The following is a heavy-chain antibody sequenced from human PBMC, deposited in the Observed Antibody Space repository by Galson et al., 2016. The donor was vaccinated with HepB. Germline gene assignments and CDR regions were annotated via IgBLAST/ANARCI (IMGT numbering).Heavy chain of an antibody. J-gene: IGHJ4*02. CDR1: GFRFDDFA. V-gene: IGHV3-23*01. CDR2: IDGPTPNT. Sequence: SLRLSCAASGFRFDDFAMHWVRQAPGKGLEWVSHIDGPTPNTHYADSVRGRFSIYRDNSRDTLYLQMDSLTAEDSAIYYCTTWLSHHFDYWGQGTRVTVST. D-gene: IGHD6-19*01. CDR3: TTWLSHHFDY.